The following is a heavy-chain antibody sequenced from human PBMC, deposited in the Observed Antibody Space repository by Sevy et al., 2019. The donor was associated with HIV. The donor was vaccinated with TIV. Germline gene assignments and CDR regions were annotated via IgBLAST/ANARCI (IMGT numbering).Heavy chain of an antibody. CDR2: FDPEDGET. CDR1: GYTLTELS. J-gene: IGHJ5*02. Sequence: ASVKVSCKVSGYTLTELSMHWVRQAPGKGLEWMGGFDPEDGETTYAQKFQGRVTMTGDTSTDTASMELSSLRSEDTAVYYCATVGSYCTNVVCYTSWFDPWGQGTLVTVSS. CDR3: ATVGSYCTNVVCYTSWFDP. V-gene: IGHV1-24*01. D-gene: IGHD2-8*01.